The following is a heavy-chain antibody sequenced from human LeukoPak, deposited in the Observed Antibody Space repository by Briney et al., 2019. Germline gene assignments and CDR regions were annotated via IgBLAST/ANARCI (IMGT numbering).Heavy chain of an antibody. Sequence: GGSLRLSCGASEFTFSRHWMYWVRRAPGEGLVWVSRISGDGSSTNYADSVKGRFAISRDNAKNTLYLQMNSLRAEDTSVYYCARGSNGWSGIDYWGQGTLVTVSS. CDR2: ISGDGSST. V-gene: IGHV3-74*01. D-gene: IGHD6-19*01. CDR3: ARGSNGWSGIDY. CDR1: EFTFSRHW. J-gene: IGHJ4*02.